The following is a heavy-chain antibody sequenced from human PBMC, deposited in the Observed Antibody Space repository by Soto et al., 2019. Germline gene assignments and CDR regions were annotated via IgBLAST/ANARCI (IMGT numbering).Heavy chain of an antibody. CDR2: ISAYNGNT. CDR3: ARTGTTAGNRRYYYGMYV. D-gene: IGHD1-7*01. V-gene: IGHV1-18*01. Sequence: QVQLVQSGAEVKKPGASVKVSCKASGYTFTSYGIRWVRQAPGQGLEWMGWISAYNGNTNYAQKLQGRVTMTTDTATRTAYRGLRSLRSDDTAVYYWARTGTTAGNRRYYYGMYVWGQGTTVTVSS. CDR1: GYTFTSYG. J-gene: IGHJ6*02.